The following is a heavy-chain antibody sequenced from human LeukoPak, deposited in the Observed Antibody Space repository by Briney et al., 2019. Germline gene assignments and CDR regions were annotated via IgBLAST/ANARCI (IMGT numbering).Heavy chain of an antibody. J-gene: IGHJ4*02. CDR3: ARTTAAGTYYFDY. CDR1: GGSISSYY. Sequence: SETLSLTCTVSGGSISSYYWSWIRQPPGRGLEWIGYIYYSGSTNYNPSLKSRVTISVDTSKNQFSLKLSSVTAADTAVYYCARTTAAGTYYFDYWGQGTLVTVSS. D-gene: IGHD6-13*01. CDR2: IYYSGST. V-gene: IGHV4-59*01.